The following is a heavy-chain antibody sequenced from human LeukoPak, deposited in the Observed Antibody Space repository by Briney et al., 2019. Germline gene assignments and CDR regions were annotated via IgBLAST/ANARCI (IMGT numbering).Heavy chain of an antibody. D-gene: IGHD6-19*01. CDR3: ARREWLEY. Sequence: PSGTLSLTCAVSGGSISSSNWWSWVRQPPGKGLEWVANIKQDGSEKYYVDSVKGRFTISRDNAKNSLYLQMNSPRAEDTAVYYCARREWLEYWGQGTLVTVSS. J-gene: IGHJ4*02. V-gene: IGHV3-7*01. CDR2: IKQDGSEK. CDR1: GGSISSSNW.